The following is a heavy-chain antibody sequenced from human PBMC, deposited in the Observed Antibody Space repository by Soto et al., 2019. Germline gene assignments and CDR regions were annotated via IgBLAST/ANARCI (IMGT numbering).Heavy chain of an antibody. D-gene: IGHD2-21*01. CDR3: ALVSSSISVVPDYGMDV. CDR1: GYTFISHG. J-gene: IGHJ6*04. CDR2: ISGKNGNT. Sequence: QVQLVQSGVEVKKPGASVKVSCKASGYTFISHGISWVRQAPGQGLEWMGWISGKNGNTNYAQKLQGRVTLTTDTTPTTAYMELRSPRSDVTAVHYCALVSSSISVVPDYGMDVGAKGTTVTSSS. V-gene: IGHV1-18*04.